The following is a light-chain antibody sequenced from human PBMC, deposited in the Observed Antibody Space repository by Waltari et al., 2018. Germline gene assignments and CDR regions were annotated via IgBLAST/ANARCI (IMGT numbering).Light chain of an antibody. Sequence: QSVLTQPPSASGTPGQRVTISCSGSLSNIGANTVDWYHHLPGTAPKLLIYANDQRPSGVPDRFSASKSGTSASLAISGLQSEDEADYYCASWDDSPDGYVFGSGTKVTVL. J-gene: IGLJ1*01. V-gene: IGLV1-44*01. CDR3: ASWDDSPDGYV. CDR2: AND. CDR1: LSNIGANT.